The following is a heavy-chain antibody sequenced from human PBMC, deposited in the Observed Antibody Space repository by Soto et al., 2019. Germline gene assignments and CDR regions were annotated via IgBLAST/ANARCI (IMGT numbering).Heavy chain of an antibody. J-gene: IGHJ4*02. D-gene: IGHD5-18*01. CDR2: IYYSGST. CDR1: GGSISSYY. CDR3: ERHHLLPDSYHY. V-gene: IGHV4-59*08. Sequence: PSETLSLTCTFSGGSISSYYWSWIRQPPGKGQEWIGYIYYSGSTNYNPSLKSRVTISVDTSKNQFSLKLSSVTAADTAVYYCERHHLLPDSYHYWRQGTLVTVS.